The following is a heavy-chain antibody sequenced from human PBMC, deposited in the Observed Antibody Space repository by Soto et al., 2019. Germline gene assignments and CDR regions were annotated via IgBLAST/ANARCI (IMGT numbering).Heavy chain of an antibody. CDR2: IKSKTDGGTT. D-gene: IGHD6-13*01. V-gene: IGHV3-15*07. J-gene: IGHJ4*02. CDR3: TTDQIAGWWVLSSSWTLDY. CDR1: GFTFSNAW. Sequence: GGSLRLSCAASGFTFSNAWMNWVRQAPGKGLEWVGRIKSKTDGGTTDYAAPVKGRFTISRDDSKNTLYLQMNSLKTEDTAVYYCTTDQIAGWWVLSSSWTLDYWGQGTLVTVSS.